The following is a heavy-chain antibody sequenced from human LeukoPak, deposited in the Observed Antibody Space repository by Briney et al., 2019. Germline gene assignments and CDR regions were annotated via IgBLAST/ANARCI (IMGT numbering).Heavy chain of an antibody. CDR1: GFTFSIYS. V-gene: IGHV3-48*01. CDR3: ARDDCGVPIDY. D-gene: IGHD4-17*01. Sequence: PGGSLRLSCAASGFTFSIYSMNWVRQAPGKGLEWVSQISSSGAIYYADSMKGRFTISRDNAKNSLYLQMNSLRAEDTALYYCARDDCGVPIDYWGQGTLVTVSS. J-gene: IGHJ4*02. CDR2: ISSSGAI.